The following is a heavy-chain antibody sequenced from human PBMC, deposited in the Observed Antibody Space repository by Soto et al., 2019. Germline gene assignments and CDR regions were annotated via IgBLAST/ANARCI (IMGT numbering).Heavy chain of an antibody. Sequence: GGSLRLSCAASGFTFSSYAMHWVRQAPGKGLEWVAVISYDGSNKYYADSVKGRFTISRDNSKNTLYLQMNSLRAEDTAVYYCARGGLMTFDTAMDLDYYYYGMDVWGQGTTVTVSS. CDR2: ISYDGSNK. J-gene: IGHJ6*02. V-gene: IGHV3-30-3*01. CDR1: GFTFSSYA. D-gene: IGHD5-18*01. CDR3: ARGGLMTFDTAMDLDYYYYGMDV.